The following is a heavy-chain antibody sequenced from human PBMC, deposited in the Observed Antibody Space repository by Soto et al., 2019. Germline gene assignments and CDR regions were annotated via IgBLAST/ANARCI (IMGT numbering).Heavy chain of an antibody. Sequence: PGESLRISCQCSEERFTSYWIGWVRPMPGKGLEWMGIIYPGDSDTRYSPSFQGQVTISADKSISTAYLQWSSLKASDTAMYYCARVTRYAYYYYGMDVWGQGTKVTVSS. J-gene: IGHJ6*02. CDR3: ARVTRYAYYYYGMDV. CDR2: IYPGDSDT. CDR1: EERFTSYW. V-gene: IGHV5-51*01. D-gene: IGHD2-2*01.